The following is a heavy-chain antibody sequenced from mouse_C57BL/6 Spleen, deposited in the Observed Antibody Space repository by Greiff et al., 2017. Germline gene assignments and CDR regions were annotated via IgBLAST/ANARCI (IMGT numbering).Heavy chain of an antibody. CDR1: GYTFTEYT. CDR2: FYPGSGSI. D-gene: IGHD2-12*01. Sequence: QVQLQQSGAELVKPGASVKLSCKASGYTFTEYTINWVKQRSGQGLEWIGWFYPGSGSIKYNEKFKDNATLTADKSSSTVYMELSRLTSEDSAVYFCARHAYYRGPSYYAMDYWGQGTSVTVSS. CDR3: ARHAYYRGPSYYAMDY. J-gene: IGHJ4*01. V-gene: IGHV1-62-2*01.